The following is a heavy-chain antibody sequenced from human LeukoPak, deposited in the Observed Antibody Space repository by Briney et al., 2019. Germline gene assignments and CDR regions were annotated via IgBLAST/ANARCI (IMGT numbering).Heavy chain of an antibody. D-gene: IGHD5-12*01. V-gene: IGHV3-48*01. CDR2: ISSRYNII. CDR3: ARGHSDYDFRLY. Sequence: GGSLRLSCAASGFTFSDYNMIWFRQAPGKGLECISFISSRYNIINYADSVKGRCTISRDNAENPLYLQLNSLRAEDAAVHYCARGHSDYDFRLYWGQGTLVTVSS. J-gene: IGHJ4*02. CDR1: GFTFSDYN.